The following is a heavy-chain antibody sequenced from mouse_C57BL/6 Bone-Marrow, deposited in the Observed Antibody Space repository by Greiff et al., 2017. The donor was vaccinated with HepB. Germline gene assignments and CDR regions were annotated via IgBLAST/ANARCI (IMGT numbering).Heavy chain of an antibody. J-gene: IGHJ2*01. Sequence: EVMLVESGGDLVKPGGSLKLSCAASGFTFSRYGMSWVRQTPDKRLEWVATISSGGSYTYYPDSVKGRFTISRDNAKNTLYLQMSSLKSEDTAMYYCARHEPITTVVPFDYWGQGTTLTVSS. V-gene: IGHV5-6*01. CDR2: ISSGGSYT. CDR3: ARHEPITTVVPFDY. CDR1: GFTFSRYG. D-gene: IGHD1-1*01.